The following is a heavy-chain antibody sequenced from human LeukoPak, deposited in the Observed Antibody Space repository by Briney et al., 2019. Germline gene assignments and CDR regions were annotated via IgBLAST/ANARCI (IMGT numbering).Heavy chain of an antibody. CDR2: ISGSGGST. CDR3: AKAKEPVLRFLEWLLSYGMDV. J-gene: IGHJ6*02. CDR1: GNYW. D-gene: IGHD3-3*01. Sequence: PGGSLRLSCAASGNYWMHWVRQAPGKGLEWVSAISGSGGSTYYADSVEGRFTISRDNSKNTLYLQMNSLRAEDTAVYYCAKAKEPVLRFLEWLLSYGMDVWGQGTTVTVSS. V-gene: IGHV3-23*01.